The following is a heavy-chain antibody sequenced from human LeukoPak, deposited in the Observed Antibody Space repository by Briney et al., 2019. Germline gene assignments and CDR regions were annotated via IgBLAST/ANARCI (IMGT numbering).Heavy chain of an antibody. Sequence: PGGSLRLSCAASGFTFSSYAMHWVRQAPGKGLEWVAVISYDGSNKYYADSVKGRFTISRDNSKNPLYLQMNSLRAEDTAVYYCARWGDAVGGGIVIPEGGPDYWGQGTLVTVSS. D-gene: IGHD3-16*02. CDR1: GFTFSSYA. CDR3: ARWGDAVGGGIVIPEGGPDY. V-gene: IGHV3-30*04. CDR2: ISYDGSNK. J-gene: IGHJ4*02.